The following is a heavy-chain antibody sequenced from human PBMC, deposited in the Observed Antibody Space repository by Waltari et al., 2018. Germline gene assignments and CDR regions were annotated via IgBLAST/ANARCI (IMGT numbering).Heavy chain of an antibody. D-gene: IGHD2-15*01. V-gene: IGHV4-4*02. J-gene: IGHJ4*02. CDR3: ARDRGRGLYLDT. CDR2: VHGSGRT. Sequence: QLQQSGPGLVKPSGTLSLICAVSGDPLGSTYWWSWVRQSPGRGLEWIGQVHGSGRTNYNPSFAGRVTMSLDTSAYHFALKLTSATAADTALYFCARDRGRGLYLDTWGQGTLVTVSP. CDR1: GDPLGSTYW.